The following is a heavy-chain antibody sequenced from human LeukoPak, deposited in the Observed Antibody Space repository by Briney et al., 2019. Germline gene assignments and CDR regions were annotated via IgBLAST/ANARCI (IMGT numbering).Heavy chain of an antibody. V-gene: IGHV4-34*01. Sequence: SETLSLTCAVYGGSFSYYYWSWIRQPPGKGLEWIGEINHSGSTNYNPTLKSRVTISVDTSKREFSLRLSSVTAADTAVYYCARDGVSGHFDYWGRGTLVTVSS. J-gene: IGHJ4*01. CDR1: GGSFSYYY. D-gene: IGHD3-3*01. CDR3: ARDGVSGHFDY. CDR2: INHSGST.